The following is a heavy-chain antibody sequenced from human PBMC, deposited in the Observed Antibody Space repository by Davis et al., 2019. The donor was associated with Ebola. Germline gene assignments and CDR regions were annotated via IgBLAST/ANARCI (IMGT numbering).Heavy chain of an antibody. D-gene: IGHD1-26*01. CDR1: GGSISSHY. V-gene: IGHV4-4*08. J-gene: IGHJ5*01. CDR2: VYGSGDT. Sequence: PGGSLRLSSTVSGGSISSHYWNWIRQPPGKGLEWIGYVYGSGDTNYNPSLKSRVTMSVDTSKRQFSLILSSVTAADTAVYYCARRVEMTLGGSYNWFDSWGQGTLVTVSS. CDR3: ARRVEMTLGGSYNWFDS.